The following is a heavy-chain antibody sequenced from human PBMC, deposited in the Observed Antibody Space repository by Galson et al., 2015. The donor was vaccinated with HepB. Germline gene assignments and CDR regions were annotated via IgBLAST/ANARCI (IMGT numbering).Heavy chain of an antibody. CDR1: GFTFSSYG. CDR2: IWYDGSNK. CDR3: ARDQDTAMPHDAFDI. D-gene: IGHD5-18*01. J-gene: IGHJ3*02. Sequence: SLRLSCAASGFTFSSYGMHWVRQAPGKGLEWVAVIWYDGSNKYYADSVKGRFTISRDNSKNTLYLQMNSLRAEDTAVYYCARDQDTAMPHDAFDIWGQGTTVTVSS. V-gene: IGHV3-33*08.